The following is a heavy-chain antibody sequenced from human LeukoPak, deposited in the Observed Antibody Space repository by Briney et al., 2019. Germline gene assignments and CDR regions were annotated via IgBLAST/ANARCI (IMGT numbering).Heavy chain of an antibody. V-gene: IGHV1-18*01. D-gene: IGHD3-3*01. CDR1: GYTFTSYG. CDR2: ISAYNGNT. Sequence: VASVKVSCKASGYTFTSYGISWVRQAPGQGLEWMGWISAYNGNTNYAQKLQGRVTMTTDTSTSTAYMELRSLRSDDTAVYYCARAHQPYYDFWSGWVAFDIWGQGTMVTVSS. J-gene: IGHJ3*02. CDR3: ARAHQPYYDFWSGWVAFDI.